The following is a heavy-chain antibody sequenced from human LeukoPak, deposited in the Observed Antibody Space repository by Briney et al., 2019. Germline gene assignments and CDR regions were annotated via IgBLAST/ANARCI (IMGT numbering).Heavy chain of an antibody. CDR3: AIALRRRLWFGELLHYGMDV. CDR1: GFTFSNYA. V-gene: IGHV3-30-3*01. D-gene: IGHD3-10*01. CDR2: LSYDGNIK. Sequence: GESLILSCSAHGFTFSNYAMDSVRQAPGRGLERVAILSYDGNIKYYAQSVKGRFTIPSDNPNHTVYLEMNSLRGEDTAVYYCAIALRRRLWFGELLHYGMDVWGQGTTVTVSS. J-gene: IGHJ6*02.